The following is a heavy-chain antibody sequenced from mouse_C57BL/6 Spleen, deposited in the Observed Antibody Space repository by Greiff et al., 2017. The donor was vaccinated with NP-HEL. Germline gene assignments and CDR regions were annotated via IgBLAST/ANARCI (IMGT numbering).Heavy chain of an antibody. V-gene: IGHV1-69*01. CDR1: GYTFTSYW. CDR3: ARWGYDYDGYFDV. D-gene: IGHD2-4*01. J-gene: IGHJ1*03. CDR2: IDPSDSYT. Sequence: QVQLQQPGAELVMPGASVKLSCKASGYTFTSYWMHWVKQRPGQGLEWIGEIDPSDSYTNYNQKFKGKSTLTVDKSSSTAYMQLSSLTSEDSAVYYWARWGYDYDGYFDVWGTGTTVTVSS.